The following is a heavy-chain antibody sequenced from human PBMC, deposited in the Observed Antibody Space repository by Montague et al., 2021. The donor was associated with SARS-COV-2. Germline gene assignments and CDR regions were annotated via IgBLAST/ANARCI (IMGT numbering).Heavy chain of an antibody. D-gene: IGHD1-1*01. J-gene: IGHJ4*02. CDR2: IYYSGSTS. V-gene: IGHV4-39*07. Sequence: SETLSLTCTVSGDSITIRSYYWGWIRQPPGKGLEWIGNIYYSGSTSYYNPSLKSRVTISLDTSKNQFSLRLRSVTAADTAVYYCARDWTHDYWGQGTLVAVPS. CDR3: ARDWTHDY. CDR1: GDSITIRSYY.